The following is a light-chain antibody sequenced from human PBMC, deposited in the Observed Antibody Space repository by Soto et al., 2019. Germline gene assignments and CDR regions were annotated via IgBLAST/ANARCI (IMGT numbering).Light chain of an antibody. Sequence: QSVLTQPPSVSAAPGQKVTISCSGSSSNIGNNYVSWYQQLPGTAPKLLIYENNKRPPGIPDRFSGSKSGTSATLGITGLQTGDEADYYCGTWDSSLSAGGVFGTGTKVTV. CDR2: ENN. J-gene: IGLJ1*01. CDR3: GTWDSSLSAGGV. CDR1: SSNIGNNY. V-gene: IGLV1-51*02.